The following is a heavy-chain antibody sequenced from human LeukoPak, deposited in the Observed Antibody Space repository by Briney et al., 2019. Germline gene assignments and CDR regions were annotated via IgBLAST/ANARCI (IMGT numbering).Heavy chain of an antibody. J-gene: IGHJ6*02. CDR1: GFTFSSYA. D-gene: IGHD2-2*01. CDR3: ARDQRESYCSSTSCYCGWVYYYYYYGMDV. CDR2: ISYDGSNK. V-gene: IGHV3-30*04. Sequence: GGSLRLSCAASGFTFSSYAMHWVRQAPGKGLEWVAVISYDGSNKYYADSVKGRFTISRDNSKNTLYLQMNSLRAEDTAVYYCARDQRESYCSSTSCYCGWVYYYYYYGMDVWGQGTTVTVSS.